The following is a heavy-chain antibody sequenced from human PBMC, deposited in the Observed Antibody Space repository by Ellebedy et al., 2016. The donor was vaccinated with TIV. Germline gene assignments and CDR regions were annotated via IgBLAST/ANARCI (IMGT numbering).Heavy chain of an antibody. J-gene: IGHJ6*02. Sequence: SQTLSLTCALSGDSVSSNSATWNWITQSPSRGLEWLGRTYYRSQWSNDYEVSVKSRIPINPDTSKNQFSLQLNSVTPEDTAVYFCTRGGSSRGGGLDVWGQGTTVTVSS. V-gene: IGHV6-1*01. CDR2: TYYRSQWSN. CDR3: TRGGSSRGGGLDV. D-gene: IGHD6-6*01. CDR1: GDSVSSNSAT.